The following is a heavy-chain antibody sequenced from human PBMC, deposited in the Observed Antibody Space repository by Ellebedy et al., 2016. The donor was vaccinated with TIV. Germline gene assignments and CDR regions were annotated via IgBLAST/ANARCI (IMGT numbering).Heavy chain of an antibody. J-gene: IGHJ3*02. D-gene: IGHD3-22*01. V-gene: IGHV4-34*01. CDR1: GGSFSDYY. CDR2: IRPSGST. Sequence: SQTLSLTCAIYGGSFSDYYWTWIRQPPGKGLEWIGEIRPSGSTSYNPSLKSRVTISVDTSKNQFSLKLSSVTAADTAVYYCTRVNTYYHDSSGYSDGFDIWGQGTMVTVSS. CDR3: TRVNTYYHDSSGYSDGFDI.